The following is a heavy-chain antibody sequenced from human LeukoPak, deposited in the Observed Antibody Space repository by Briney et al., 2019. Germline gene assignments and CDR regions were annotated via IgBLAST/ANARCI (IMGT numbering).Heavy chain of an antibody. V-gene: IGHV3-30*03. CDR3: ASLRSSTSCYNY. Sequence: GRSLRLFCAASGFTFSSYGMHWVRQAPGKGLEWVAVISYDVSNKYYADSVKGRFTISRDNSKNTLYLQMNSLRAEDTAVYYCASLRSSTSCYNYWGQGTLVTVSS. J-gene: IGHJ4*02. CDR2: ISYDVSNK. CDR1: GFTFSSYG. D-gene: IGHD2-2*02.